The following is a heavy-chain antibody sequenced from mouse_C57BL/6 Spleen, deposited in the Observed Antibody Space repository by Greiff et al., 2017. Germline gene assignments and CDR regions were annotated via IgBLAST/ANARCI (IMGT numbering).Heavy chain of an antibody. D-gene: IGHD1-1*01. J-gene: IGHJ1*03. CDR3: ARVTTTVVESVHWYFDV. CDR1: GFTFSSYA. Sequence: EVKLVESGGGLVKPGGSLKLSCAASGFTFSSYAMSWVRQTPEKRLEWVATISDGGSYTYYPDNVKGRFTISRDNAKNNLYLQMSHLKSEDTAMYYCARVTTTVVESVHWYFDVWGTGTTVTVSS. CDR2: ISDGGSYT. V-gene: IGHV5-4*03.